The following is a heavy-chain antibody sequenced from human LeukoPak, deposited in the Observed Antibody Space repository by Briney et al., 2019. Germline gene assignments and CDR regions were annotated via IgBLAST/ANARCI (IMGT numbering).Heavy chain of an antibody. D-gene: IGHD2/OR15-2a*01. CDR3: ARVRSTANWFDP. CDR1: GYTFTSYG. V-gene: IGHV1-18*01. J-gene: IGHJ5*02. CDR2: ISAYNGNT. Sequence: ASVKVSCTASGYTFTSYGISWVRQAPGQGLEWMGWISAYNGNTNYAQKLQGRVTMTTDTSTSTAYMELRSLRSDDTAVYYCARVRSTANWFDPWGQGTLVTVSS.